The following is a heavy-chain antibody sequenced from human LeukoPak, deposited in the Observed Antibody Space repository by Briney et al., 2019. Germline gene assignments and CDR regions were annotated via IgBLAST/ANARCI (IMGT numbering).Heavy chain of an antibody. J-gene: IGHJ3*02. Sequence: ASVKVSCKASGYTFTSYDINWVRQATGQGLEWMGWMNPNSGNTGYAQKFQGRVTMTRNTSINTAYMELSSLRSEDTAVYYCARQALDSGYDLDAFDIWGQGTMVTVSS. CDR3: ARQALDSGYDLDAFDI. CDR2: MNPNSGNT. V-gene: IGHV1-8*01. CDR1: GYTFTSYD. D-gene: IGHD5-12*01.